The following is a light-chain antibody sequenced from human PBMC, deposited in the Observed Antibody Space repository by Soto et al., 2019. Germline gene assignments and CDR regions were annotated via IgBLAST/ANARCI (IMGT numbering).Light chain of an antibody. V-gene: IGLV2-11*01. CDR2: DVT. J-gene: IGLJ2*01. CDR1: SSDVGGYNF. CDR3: CSHAVRSPVL. Sequence: QSALTQPRSVSGSPGQSVTVSCTGTSSDVGGYNFVSWYQQYPGKAPKLMIYDVTKRPSGVPDRFSGSKSGNTASLTISGLQAEDEADYYCCSHAVRSPVLFGGGTKLTVL.